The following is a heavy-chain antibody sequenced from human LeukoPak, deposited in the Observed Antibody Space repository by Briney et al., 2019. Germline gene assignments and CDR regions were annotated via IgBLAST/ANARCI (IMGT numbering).Heavy chain of an antibody. CDR3: ARDNNHPASFNNHLAYCGGDCPRGFDP. D-gene: IGHD2-21*02. Sequence: ASVKVSCKASGYTFTSYAMHWVRQAPGQRLEWMGWINAGNGNTKYSQKFQGRVTITRDTSASTAYMELSSLRSEDTAVYYCARDNNHPASFNNHLAYCGGDCPRGFDPWGQGTLVTVSS. V-gene: IGHV1-3*01. CDR1: GYTFTSYA. J-gene: IGHJ5*02. CDR2: INAGNGNT.